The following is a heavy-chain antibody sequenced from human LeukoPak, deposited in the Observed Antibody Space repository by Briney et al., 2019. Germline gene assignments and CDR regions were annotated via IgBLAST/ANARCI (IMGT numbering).Heavy chain of an antibody. CDR1: GFTFSRYW. V-gene: IGHV3-74*01. D-gene: IGHD3-22*01. Sequence: GGSLRLSCAASGFTFSRYWMHWVRQAPGKGLVWVSRINGDGSTTRYADSVTGGFTISRDNAKNTLYLQMNSLRAEDTAVYYCATGNYYDSRGYYTFGHWGQGTLVTVSS. CDR3: ATGNYYDSRGYYTFGH. CDR2: INGDGSTT. J-gene: IGHJ1*01.